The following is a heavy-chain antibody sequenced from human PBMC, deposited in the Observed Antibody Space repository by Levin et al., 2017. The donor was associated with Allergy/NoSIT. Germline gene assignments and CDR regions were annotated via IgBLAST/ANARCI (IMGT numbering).Heavy chain of an antibody. J-gene: IGHJ4*02. CDR2: IIPIFGTA. Sequence: KISCKASGGTFSSYAISWVRQAPGQGLEWMGGIIPIFGTANYAQKFQGRVTITADESTSTAYMELSSLRSEDTAVYYCARETGAADTAMVNYYFDYWGQGTLVTVSS. CDR3: ARETGAADTAMVNYYFDY. D-gene: IGHD5-18*01. CDR1: GGTFSSYA. V-gene: IGHV1-69*01.